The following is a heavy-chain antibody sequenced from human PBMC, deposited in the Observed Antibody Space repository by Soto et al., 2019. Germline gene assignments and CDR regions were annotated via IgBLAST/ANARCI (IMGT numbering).Heavy chain of an antibody. CDR1: GYTFTSYY. D-gene: IGHD3-22*01. CDR2: INPSGGST. V-gene: IGHV1-46*03. J-gene: IGHJ6*02. CDR3: ARAAITMIVPDPMSHSYYGLDV. Sequence: GGSVKVSCKASGYTFTSYYMHWVRQAPGQGLEWMGIINPSGGSTSYAQKFQGRVTMTRDTSTSTVYMELSSLRSEDTAVYYCARAAITMIVPDPMSHSYYGLDVWGQGTTVTVSS.